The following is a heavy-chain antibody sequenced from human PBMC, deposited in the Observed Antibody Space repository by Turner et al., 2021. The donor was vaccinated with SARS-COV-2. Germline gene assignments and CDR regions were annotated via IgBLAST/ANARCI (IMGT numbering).Heavy chain of an antibody. D-gene: IGHD1-26*01. CDR2: FYYSGNT. Sequence: QLQLQESGPGLVKPSETLSLTCTVSGDSISSSSFYWGWIRQSPGKGLGWIGNFYYSGNTYYNPSLKSRVTISAETSKKQFSLRLTSVTAADTAVYYCVRTPRGSYPHFNFRGQGTLVTVSS. CDR3: VRTPRGSYPHFNF. J-gene: IGHJ4*02. CDR1: GDSISSSSFY. V-gene: IGHV4-39*01.